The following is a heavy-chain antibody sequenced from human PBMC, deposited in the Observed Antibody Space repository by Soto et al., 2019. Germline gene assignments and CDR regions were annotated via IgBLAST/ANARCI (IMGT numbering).Heavy chain of an antibody. D-gene: IGHD3-10*01. CDR3: ARQVKPWAQVAVDI. CDR1: GGAISSSSYY. J-gene: IGHJ3*02. CDR2: IYYSGST. V-gene: IGHV4-39*01. Sequence: QLQLQESGPGLVKPSETMSLTCTVSGGAISSSSYYWGWIRQPPGKGLEWIGSIYYSGSTYYNPSPKSRVTISVDTSKNQFSLKLSSVTAADTAVYYCARQVKPWAQVAVDIWGQGTMVTVSS.